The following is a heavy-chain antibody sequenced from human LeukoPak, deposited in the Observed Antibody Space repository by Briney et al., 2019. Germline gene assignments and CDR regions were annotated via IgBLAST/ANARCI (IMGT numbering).Heavy chain of an antibody. Sequence: PSETLSLTCSVSGDSIRSYHWSWIRQPPGKGLEWIGYISYSGSTKYNPSLKSRVSISVDTSKNQSSLNLTSVTAADTAVYYCARDQSLWTGYYIWNYFDPWGQGTLVTVSS. CDR3: ARDQSLWTGYYIWNYFDP. D-gene: IGHD3/OR15-3a*01. CDR2: ISYSGST. V-gene: IGHV4-59*01. J-gene: IGHJ5*02. CDR1: GDSIRSYH.